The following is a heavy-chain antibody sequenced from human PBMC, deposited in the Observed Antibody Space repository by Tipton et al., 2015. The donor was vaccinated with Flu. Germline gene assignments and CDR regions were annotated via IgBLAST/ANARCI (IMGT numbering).Heavy chain of an antibody. CDR2: INHSGST. V-gene: IGHV4-34*01. CDR3: ARAMVRGVTNAPGY. D-gene: IGHD3-10*01. Sequence: TLSLTCAVYGGSFSGYYWSWIRQPPGKGLEWIGEINHSGSTNYNPSLKSRVTISVDTSKNQFSLKLSSVTAADMAVYYCARAMVRGVTNAPGYWGQGTLVTVSS. J-gene: IGHJ4*02. CDR1: GGSFSGYY.